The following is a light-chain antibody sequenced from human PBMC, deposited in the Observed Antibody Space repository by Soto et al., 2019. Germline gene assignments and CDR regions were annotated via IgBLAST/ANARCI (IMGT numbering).Light chain of an antibody. J-gene: IGKJ1*01. Sequence: EIVLTQSPAILSMSPGERATLSCRASQSVSRYFAWYQQKPGQAPRLLLYDTSNRATGVPARFSDSGSGTDITLAISSLEPEDFAVYYCQQRRYWPVTFGQGTKVEIK. V-gene: IGKV3-11*01. CDR2: DTS. CDR1: QSVSRY. CDR3: QQRRYWPVT.